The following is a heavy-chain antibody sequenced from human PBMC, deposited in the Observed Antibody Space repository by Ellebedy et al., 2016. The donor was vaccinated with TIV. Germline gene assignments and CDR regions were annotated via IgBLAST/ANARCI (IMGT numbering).Heavy chain of an antibody. CDR1: GGPISSYY. Sequence: MPSETLSLTCTVSGGPISSYYWSWIRQPPGKGLEWIGYIYYRGSSNYNPSLKSRVTISVDTSKNQVSLKLSSVTAADTAVYYCARQENSSGWYYIFDYWGQGTLVTVSS. J-gene: IGHJ4*02. D-gene: IGHD6-19*01. CDR3: ARQENSSGWYYIFDY. CDR2: IYYRGSS. V-gene: IGHV4-59*08.